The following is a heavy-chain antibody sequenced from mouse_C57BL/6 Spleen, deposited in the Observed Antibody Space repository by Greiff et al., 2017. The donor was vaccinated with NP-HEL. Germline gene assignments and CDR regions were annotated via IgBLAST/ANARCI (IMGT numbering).Heavy chain of an antibody. J-gene: IGHJ1*03. Sequence: EVQLQESGPGLVKPSQSLSLTCSVTGYSITSGYYWNWIRQFPGNKLEWMGYISYDGSNNYNPSLKNRISITRDTSKNQFFLKLNSVTTEDTATYYCAGEEGDDYDVYWYFDVWGTGTTVTVSS. V-gene: IGHV3-6*01. CDR2: ISYDGSN. D-gene: IGHD2-4*01. CDR3: AGEEGDDYDVYWYFDV. CDR1: GYSITSGYY.